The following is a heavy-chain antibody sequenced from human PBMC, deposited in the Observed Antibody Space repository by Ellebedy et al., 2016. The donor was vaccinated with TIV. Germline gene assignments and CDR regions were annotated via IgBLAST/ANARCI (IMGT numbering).Heavy chain of an antibody. Sequence: GSLRLXXPVSGGSIRSSNWWSWVRQPPGKGLEWIGEIYHTGSTNYNPSLKSRFTISVDTSKNQFSLNLSSVTAADTAVYYCARGEDTMVPDYWGQGTLVTVSS. D-gene: IGHD3-10*01. V-gene: IGHV4-4*02. CDR1: GGSIRSSNW. CDR3: ARGEDTMVPDY. J-gene: IGHJ4*02. CDR2: IYHTGST.